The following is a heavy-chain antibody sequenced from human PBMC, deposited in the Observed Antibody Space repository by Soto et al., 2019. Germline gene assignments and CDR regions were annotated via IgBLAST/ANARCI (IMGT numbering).Heavy chain of an antibody. J-gene: IGHJ4*02. CDR2: ISHSGTT. CDR1: GDSFTIDSYY. CDR3: ARHSDKYVSSWYGLGY. Sequence: QLQLQESGPGLVKPSEPLSLTCTVSGDSFTIDSYYWAWIRQPPGKGLEWLGTISHSGTTFYNPSLKSRLTMSVDTSKNQFSLNLSSVTAADTALYYCARHSDKYVSSWYGLGYWGQGTLVTVSS. V-gene: IGHV4-39*01. D-gene: IGHD6-13*01.